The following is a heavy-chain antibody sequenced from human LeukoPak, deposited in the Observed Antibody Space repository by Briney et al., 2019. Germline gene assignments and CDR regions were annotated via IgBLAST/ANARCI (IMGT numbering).Heavy chain of an antibody. CDR3: TSGLSLRPTTRWELQDY. CDR2: IKSRTDGGTT. J-gene: IGHJ4*02. Sequence: GGSLRLSCAASGFTFSNAWMRWVRHPPAKGLEWVGRIKSRTDGGTTDYAAHVKGRFTISRDDSKNTLYLQMNSLKTEDPAVYYCTSGLSLRPTTRWELQDYWGEGSLVGVCS. CDR1: GFTFSNAW. V-gene: IGHV3-15*01. D-gene: IGHD1-26*01.